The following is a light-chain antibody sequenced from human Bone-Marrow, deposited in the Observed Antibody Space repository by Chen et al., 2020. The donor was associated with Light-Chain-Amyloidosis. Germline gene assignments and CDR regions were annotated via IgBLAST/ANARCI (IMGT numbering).Light chain of an antibody. J-gene: IGKJ3*01. CDR3: HQRNNWPFT. Sequence: EVVLTQSPATLSLSPGERATLSCRASQSVSSYLAWFQQKPGQAPSLLIYDASNRATGIPARFSGSGSRTDFTLTISSLEPEDFAVYYCHQRNNWPFTFGPGTTVDIK. V-gene: IGKV3-11*01. CDR2: DAS. CDR1: QSVSSY.